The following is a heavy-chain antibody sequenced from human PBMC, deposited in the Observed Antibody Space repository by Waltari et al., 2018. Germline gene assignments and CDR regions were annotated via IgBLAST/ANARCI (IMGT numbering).Heavy chain of an antibody. CDR3: ARGYWENSFDL. J-gene: IGHJ3*01. Sequence: LESGGGLTEPGASVRLSCDGAGSRIRGFSRDWVRQSPGKGPEWVAFIGVDGSPIYYADSVRGRFTISRDNAKNVVHLQMNTLRHEDTAVYYCARGYWENSFDLWGPGTTVTVSS. CDR2: IGVDGSPI. V-gene: IGHV3-48*02. D-gene: IGHD2-21*01. CDR1: GSRIRGFS.